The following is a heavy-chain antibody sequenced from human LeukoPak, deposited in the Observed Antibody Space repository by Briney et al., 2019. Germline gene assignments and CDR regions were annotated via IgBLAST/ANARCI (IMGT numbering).Heavy chain of an antibody. CDR1: GYTFTIYG. CDR3: ARDPGSFYDY. V-gene: IGHV1-18*01. J-gene: IGHJ4*02. CDR2: ISGYNGNT. D-gene: IGHD1-26*01. Sequence: GSSVTVSCKASGYTFTIYGISWVRQAPGQGLEWMGWISGYNGNTNHAQKFQGRVTMTTDTSTTTAYMELRSLRSDDTAVCYCARDPGSFYDYWGQGTQVTVSS.